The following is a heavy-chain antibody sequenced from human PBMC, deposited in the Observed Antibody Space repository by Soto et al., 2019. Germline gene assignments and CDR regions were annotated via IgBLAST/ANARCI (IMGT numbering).Heavy chain of an antibody. Sequence: PGGSLRLSCAASGFTFSNAWMNWVRQAPGKGLEWVGRIKSKTDGGTTDYAAPVKGRFTISRDDSRNTLYLQMNSLKTEDTAVYYCTTHAPPYSTNWYYFYHYYMDVWGKGTTVTSP. D-gene: IGHD6-13*01. V-gene: IGHV3-15*01. CDR3: TTHAPPYSTNWYYFYHYYMDV. J-gene: IGHJ6*03. CDR2: IKSKTDGGTT. CDR1: GFTFSNAW.